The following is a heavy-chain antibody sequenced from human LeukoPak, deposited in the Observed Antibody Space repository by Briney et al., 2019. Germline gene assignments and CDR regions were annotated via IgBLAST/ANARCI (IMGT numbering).Heavy chain of an antibody. CDR1: GGSFSGYY. Sequence: KPSETLSLTCAVYGGSFSGYYWSWIRQPPGKGLEWIGEINHSGSTNYNPSLKSRVTISVDTSKNQLSLKLSSVTAADTAVYYCARGHRCGGDCRQQTFDYWGQGTLVTVSS. CDR2: INHSGST. J-gene: IGHJ4*02. D-gene: IGHD2-21*02. V-gene: IGHV4-34*01. CDR3: ARGHRCGGDCRQQTFDY.